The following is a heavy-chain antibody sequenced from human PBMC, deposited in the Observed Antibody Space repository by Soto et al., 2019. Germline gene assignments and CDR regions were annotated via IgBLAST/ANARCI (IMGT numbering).Heavy chain of an antibody. V-gene: IGHV1-8*01. J-gene: IGHJ4*02. CDR2: MNPNSGNT. CDR3: ARGCGGSCHGSFDY. Sequence: GASVKVSCKASGYSFSSYDINWVRQATGQGPEWLGWMNPNSGNTGYAQKFQGRVTMTRNTSISTAYMELGSLRSEDTAVYYCARGCGGSCHGSFDYWGQGILVTVST. D-gene: IGHD2-15*01. CDR1: GYSFSSYD.